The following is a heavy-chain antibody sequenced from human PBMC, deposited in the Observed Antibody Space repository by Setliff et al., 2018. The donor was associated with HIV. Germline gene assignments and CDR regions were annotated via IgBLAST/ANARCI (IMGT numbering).Heavy chain of an antibody. CDR2: IFPGDSDT. V-gene: IGHV5-51*01. CDR3: AKRSVYHGNCFDR. CDR1: GFSFTRYW. J-gene: IGHJ3*01. D-gene: IGHD3-10*01. Sequence: GESLKISCQGSGFSFTRYWIGWVRQLPGKGLEWMGIIFPGDSDTRFSPSFPGQVTLSVDKSATTAYLHWSSLKAWDTAIYYGAKRSVYHGNCFDRWGQGRLVTVSS.